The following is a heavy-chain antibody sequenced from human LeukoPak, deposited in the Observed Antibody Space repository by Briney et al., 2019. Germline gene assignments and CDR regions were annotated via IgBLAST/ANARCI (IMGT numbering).Heavy chain of an antibody. CDR3: ARGPALYCTSSSCLDGVD. J-gene: IGHJ4*02. CDR1: GFTFSDYA. CDR2: ISSGGSYI. V-gene: IGHV3-21*01. D-gene: IGHD2-2*01. Sequence: GGSLRLSCAASGFTFSDYAMNWVRQAPGKGLEWVSSISSGGSYISYADSVKGRVTVSRDNAKDSLFLQMRSLRDEDTAVYYCARGPALYCTSSSCLDGVDWGQGTLVSVSS.